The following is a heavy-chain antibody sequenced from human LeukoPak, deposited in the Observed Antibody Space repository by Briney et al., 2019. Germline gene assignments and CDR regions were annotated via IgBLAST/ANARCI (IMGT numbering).Heavy chain of an antibody. CDR3: ANSYDGKIVPFDN. V-gene: IGHV4-4*09. J-gene: IGHJ4*02. CDR2: IHTSGST. Sequence: PSETLSLTRTVPDGSISNSFWNWVRQPPGKGLEWIAYIHTSGSTNYNPAFKSRVTLSVDTSKSQFSLRLNSVTASDTAVYYCANSYDGKIVPFDNWGQGTLVTVSS. D-gene: IGHD4-23*01. CDR1: DGSISNSF.